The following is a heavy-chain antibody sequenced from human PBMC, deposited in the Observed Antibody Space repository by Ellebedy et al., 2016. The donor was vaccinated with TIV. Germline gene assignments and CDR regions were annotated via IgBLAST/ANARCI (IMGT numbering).Heavy chain of an antibody. D-gene: IGHD1-26*01. CDR3: ATAKLKYRYSGSYYFDY. J-gene: IGHJ4*02. CDR2: FDPEDGET. CDR1: GYTLTELS. Sequence: AASVKVSCKVSGYTLTELSMHWVRQAPGKGLAWMGGFDPEDGETIYAQKFQGRVTMTEDTSTDTAYMELSSLRSEDTAVYYCATAKLKYRYSGSYYFDYWGQGTLVTVSS. V-gene: IGHV1-24*01.